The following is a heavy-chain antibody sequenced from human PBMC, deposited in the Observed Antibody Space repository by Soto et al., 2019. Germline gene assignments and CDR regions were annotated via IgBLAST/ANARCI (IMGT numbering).Heavy chain of an antibody. J-gene: IGHJ6*02. CDR2: ISYDGSNK. V-gene: IGHV3-30*18. CDR3: AKDYNLFYGMDV. Sequence: SLRLSCAASGFTFSSYGMHWVRQAPGKGLEWVAVISYDGSNKYYADSVKGRFTISRDNSKNTLYLQMNSLRAEDTAVYYCAKDYNLFYGMDVWGQGTTVTISS. D-gene: IGHD3-10*01. CDR1: GFTFSSYG.